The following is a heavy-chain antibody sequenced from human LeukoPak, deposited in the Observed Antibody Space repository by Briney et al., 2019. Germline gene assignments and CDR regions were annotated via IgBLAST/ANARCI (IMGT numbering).Heavy chain of an antibody. D-gene: IGHD3/OR15-3a*01. CDR2: IDGDGSSR. Sequence: QTGGSLRLSCAASGFTVSSNYMSWVRQVPGKGLEWVSRIDGDGSSRSYADSVQGRFTISRDNGKKTVFLQMNSLSAEDTAVYYCARILEGYYYFGLDVWGQGTTVIVSS. J-gene: IGHJ6*02. V-gene: IGHV3-74*01. CDR3: ARILEGYYYFGLDV. CDR1: GFTVSSNY.